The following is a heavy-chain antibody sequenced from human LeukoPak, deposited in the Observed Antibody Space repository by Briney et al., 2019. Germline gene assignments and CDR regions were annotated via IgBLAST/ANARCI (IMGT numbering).Heavy chain of an antibody. Sequence: PSETLSLTCSVSGGSISTDNYYWSWIRQHPGKGLEWIGYIYYSGGTFYNPSLRSRVSISEDMSRNQFSLKLSSVTAADTAVYFCARYCGSTSCPSYFDYWGQGTLVTVSS. CDR2: IYYSGGT. J-gene: IGHJ4*02. V-gene: IGHV4-31*03. CDR1: GGSISTDNYY. D-gene: IGHD2-2*01. CDR3: ARYCGSTSCPSYFDY.